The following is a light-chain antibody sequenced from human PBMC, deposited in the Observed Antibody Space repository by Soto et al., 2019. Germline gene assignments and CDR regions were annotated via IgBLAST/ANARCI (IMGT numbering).Light chain of an antibody. CDR2: DND. V-gene: IGLV2-11*01. CDR1: SSDVGRYDY. Sequence: QSVLTQPRSVSASPGQSVTISCTGTSSDVGRYDYVSWYQQHPGKAPKLLIYDNDKRPSGIPDRFSASKTGTSATLAITGLQTGDEAEYFCVTRDNALNSGVFGGGTKLTVL. CDR3: VTRDNALNSGV. J-gene: IGLJ3*02.